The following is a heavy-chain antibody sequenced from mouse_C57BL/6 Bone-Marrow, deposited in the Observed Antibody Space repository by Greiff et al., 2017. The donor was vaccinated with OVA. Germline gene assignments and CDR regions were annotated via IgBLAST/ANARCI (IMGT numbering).Heavy chain of an antibody. J-gene: IGHJ4*01. CDR2: INYDGSST. V-gene: IGHV5-16*01. D-gene: IGHD1-1*01. CDR3: ARDRYYYGSSSYYAMDY. CDR1: GFTFSDYY. Sequence: EVNLVESEGGLVQPGSSMKLSCTASGFTFSDYYMAWVRQVPEKGLEWVANINYDGSSTYYLDSLKSRFIISRDNAKNILYLQMSSLKSEDTATYYCARDRYYYGSSSYYAMDYWGQGTSVTVSS.